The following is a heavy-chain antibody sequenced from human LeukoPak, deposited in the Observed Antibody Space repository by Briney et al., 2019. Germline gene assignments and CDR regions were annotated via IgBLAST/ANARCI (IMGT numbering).Heavy chain of an antibody. CDR2: IYYSGSA. CDR3: ARHIRADRDFDF. Sequence: PSETLSLTCAVSGGSISSSPFYWGWIRQPPGKGLEWIGNIYYSGSAFYNPSLKSRVTISADTSKNQFSLNLNSVTATDTAVYYCARHIRADRDFDFWGQGTLVTVSS. D-gene: IGHD1-14*01. V-gene: IGHV4-39*01. CDR1: GGSISSSPFY. J-gene: IGHJ4*02.